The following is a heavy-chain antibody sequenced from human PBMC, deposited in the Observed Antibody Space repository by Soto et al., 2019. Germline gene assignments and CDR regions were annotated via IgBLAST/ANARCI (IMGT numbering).Heavy chain of an antibody. V-gene: IGHV3-74*01. J-gene: IGHJ5*01. Sequence: HPGGSLRLSCAASGFTFSSYWMHWVRQAPGKGLVWVSRISSDGSNTNYADSVKGRFTISRDNAKNTVYLQMNSLRAEDTAVYYCARVRSLIPCTGGSCSNWFDSWGQGTLVTVSS. CDR3: ARVRSLIPCTGGSCSNWFDS. D-gene: IGHD2-15*01. CDR2: ISSDGSNT. CDR1: GFTFSSYW.